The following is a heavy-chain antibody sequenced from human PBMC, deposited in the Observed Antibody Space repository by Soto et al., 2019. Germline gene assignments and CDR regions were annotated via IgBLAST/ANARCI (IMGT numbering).Heavy chain of an antibody. Sequence: QVQLVESGGGVVQPGRSLRLSCAASGFTFSSYGMHWVRQAPGKGLEWVAVISYDGSNKYYADSVKGRFTISRDNSKNTLYLQMNSLRAEDTAVYYCAKDGPLRYYFDYWGQGTLVTVSS. J-gene: IGHJ4*02. CDR1: GFTFSSYG. CDR2: ISYDGSNK. V-gene: IGHV3-30*18. CDR3: AKDGPLRYYFDY.